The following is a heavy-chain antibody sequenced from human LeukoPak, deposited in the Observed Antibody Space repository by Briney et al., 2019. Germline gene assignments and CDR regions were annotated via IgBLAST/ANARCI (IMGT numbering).Heavy chain of an antibody. CDR1: GFTFSDYY. CDR3: ARRAGAYSHPYDY. J-gene: IGHJ4*02. D-gene: IGHD4/OR15-4a*01. Sequence: GGSLRLSCAASGFTFSDYYMSWIRQAPGKGLEWVSYISSGGGTIYYADSVKGRFTISRDNAKNSLYLQMNSLRAEDTAVYYCARRAGAYSHPYDYWGQGTLVTVSS. V-gene: IGHV3-11*01. CDR2: ISSGGGTI.